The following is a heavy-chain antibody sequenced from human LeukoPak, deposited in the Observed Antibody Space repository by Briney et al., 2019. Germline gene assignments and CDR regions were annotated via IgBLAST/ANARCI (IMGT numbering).Heavy chain of an antibody. D-gene: IGHD3-10*01. Sequence: GASVKVSCKASGYTFTGYYMHWVRQAPGQGLEWMGWINPNSGGTNYAQKLQGRVTMTTDTSTSTAYMELRSLRSDDTAVYYCARHRTYYYGSGSYYDDYWGQGTLVTVSS. CDR3: ARHRTYYYGSGSYYDDY. V-gene: IGHV1-2*02. CDR1: GYTFTGYY. J-gene: IGHJ4*02. CDR2: INPNSGGT.